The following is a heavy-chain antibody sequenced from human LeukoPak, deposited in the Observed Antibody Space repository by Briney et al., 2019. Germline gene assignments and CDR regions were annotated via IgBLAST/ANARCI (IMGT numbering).Heavy chain of an antibody. CDR3: ARDEYSSSFNWFDP. D-gene: IGHD6-6*01. CDR2: ISSGSSYI. V-gene: IGHV3-21*01. Sequence: GGSLRLSCAASGFTFSSYSMNWVRQAPGKGLEWVSSISSGSSYIYYADSVKGRFTISRDNAKNSLYLQMNSLRAEDTAVYYCARDEYSSSFNWFDPWGQGTLVTVSS. CDR1: GFTFSSYS. J-gene: IGHJ5*02.